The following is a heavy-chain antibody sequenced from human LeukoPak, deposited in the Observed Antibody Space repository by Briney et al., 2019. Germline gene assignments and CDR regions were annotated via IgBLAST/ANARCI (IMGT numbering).Heavy chain of an antibody. CDR3: ASGTIVGARGADN. V-gene: IGHV3-21*01. D-gene: IGHD1-26*01. Sequence: GGSLRLSCAASGFTFSDYSMKWVRQAPGKALEWVSSISGNSHHIYYADLVKGRFTISRDNAYRSLYLQMDSLRVEDTAVYYCASGTIVGARGADNWGQGALVTVSS. J-gene: IGHJ4*02. CDR1: GFTFSDYS. CDR2: ISGNSHHI.